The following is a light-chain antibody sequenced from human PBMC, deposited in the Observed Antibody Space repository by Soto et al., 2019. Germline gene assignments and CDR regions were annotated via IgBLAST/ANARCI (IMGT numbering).Light chain of an antibody. V-gene: IGKV1-33*01. CDR1: QDISNY. J-gene: IGKJ4*01. CDR2: HAS. Sequence: DIRMTHSPSSPSSSLVERVTITCQASQDISNYLNWYQQKPGKAPKVLIYHASNLETGVPSRFSGSGSGTDFTFTISSLQPEDIATYYCQQYDNLPLTFGGGTKV. CDR3: QQYDNLPLT.